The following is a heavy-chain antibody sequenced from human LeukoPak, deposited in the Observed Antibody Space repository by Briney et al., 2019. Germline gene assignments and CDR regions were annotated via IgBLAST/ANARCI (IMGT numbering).Heavy chain of an antibody. D-gene: IGHD6-13*01. CDR3: ARVFGQSSSPYDAFDI. Sequence: SETLSLTCTVSGGSISSSSYYWGWIRQPPGKGLEWIGSIYYSGSTYYNPSLKSRVTISVDTSKNQFSLKLSSVTAADTAVYCCARVFGQSSSPYDAFDIWGQGTMVTVSS. CDR1: GGSISSSSYY. V-gene: IGHV4-39*07. J-gene: IGHJ3*02. CDR2: IYYSGST.